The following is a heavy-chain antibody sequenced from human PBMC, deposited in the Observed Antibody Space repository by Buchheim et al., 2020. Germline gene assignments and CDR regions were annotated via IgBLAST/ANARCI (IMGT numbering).Heavy chain of an antibody. J-gene: IGHJ4*02. CDR1: GFTFSSYA. CDR3: ASRYDSSGYWLYYFDY. CDR2: ISGSGGSS. D-gene: IGHD3-22*01. Sequence: EVQLLESGGGLVQPGGSLRLSCAASGFTFSSYAMSWVRQAPGKGLEWVSAISGSGGSSYYADSVKGRFTISRDNSKNTLYLQMNSLRAEDTAVYYCASRYDSSGYWLYYFDYWGQGTL. V-gene: IGHV3-23*01.